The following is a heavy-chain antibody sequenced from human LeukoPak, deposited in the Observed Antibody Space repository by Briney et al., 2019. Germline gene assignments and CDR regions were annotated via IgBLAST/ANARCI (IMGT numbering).Heavy chain of an antibody. D-gene: IGHD3-3*01. J-gene: IGHJ6*03. CDR3: ARDYNDFWSQFRYYMDV. CDR1: GGTFSSYT. CDR2: IIPILGIA. V-gene: IGHV1-69*04. Sequence: GVSVKVSCKASGGTFSSYTISWVRQAPGQGLEWMGRIIPILGIANYAQKFQGRVTITADKSTSTAYMELSSLRSEDTAVYYCARDYNDFWSQFRYYMDVWGKGTTVTVSS.